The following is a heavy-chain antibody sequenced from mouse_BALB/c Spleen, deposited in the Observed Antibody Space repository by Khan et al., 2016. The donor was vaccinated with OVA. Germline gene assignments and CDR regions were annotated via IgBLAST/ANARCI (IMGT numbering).Heavy chain of an antibody. V-gene: IGHV5-12-2*01. D-gene: IGHD1-2*01. CDR1: GFTFSSNT. CDR2: ITNGGGST. Sequence: DVHLVESGGGLVQPGGSLKLSCAASGFTFSSNTMSWVRQTPEKRLEWVAYITNGGGSTYYPDTVKGRFTISRDNAKNTLYLQMSSLKSEDTAMYYCARVPTFITTALDYWGQGTSVTVSS. CDR3: ARVPTFITTALDY. J-gene: IGHJ4*01.